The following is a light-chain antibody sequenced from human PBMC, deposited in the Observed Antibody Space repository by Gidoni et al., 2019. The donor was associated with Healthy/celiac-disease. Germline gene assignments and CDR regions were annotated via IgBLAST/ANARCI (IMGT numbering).Light chain of an antibody. CDR3: QQYGSSSWT. J-gene: IGKJ1*01. CDR1: QSVSSSY. V-gene: IGKV3-20*01. Sequence: EIVLTQSPGTLSLSPGERATLSCRASQSVSSSYLARYQQIPGQAPRLLIYCASSRATGIPDRFSGSGSGTDFTLTISILEPEYVAVYYCQQYGSSSWTFGQGTKVEIK. CDR2: CAS.